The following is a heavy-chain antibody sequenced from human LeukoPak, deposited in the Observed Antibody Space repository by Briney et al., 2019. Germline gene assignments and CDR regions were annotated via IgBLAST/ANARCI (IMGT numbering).Heavy chain of an antibody. D-gene: IGHD3-9*01. CDR2: ISSSSSYI. CDR1: GFTFSSYS. V-gene: IGHV3-21*01. Sequence: GGSLRLSCAASGFTFSSYSMNCVRQAPGKGLEWVSSISSSSSYIYYADSVKGRFTISRDNAKNSLYLQMNSLRAEDTAVYYCAREGGYDILTGYYYYYYYMDVWGKGTRVTVSS. J-gene: IGHJ6*03. CDR3: AREGGYDILTGYYYYYYYMDV.